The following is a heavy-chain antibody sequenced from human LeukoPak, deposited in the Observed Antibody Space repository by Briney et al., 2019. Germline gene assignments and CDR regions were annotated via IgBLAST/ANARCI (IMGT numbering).Heavy chain of an antibody. D-gene: IGHD2-15*01. CDR1: GFTFSSYG. CDR2: IRYDGSNK. Sequence: GGSLRLSCAASGFTFSSYGMHWVRQAPGKGLEWVAFIRYDGSNKYYADSVKGRFTISRDNSKNTLYLQMNSLRAEDTAVYYCAKVGSTPDDAFDIWGQGTMVTVSS. CDR3: AKVGSTPDDAFDI. V-gene: IGHV3-30*02. J-gene: IGHJ3*02.